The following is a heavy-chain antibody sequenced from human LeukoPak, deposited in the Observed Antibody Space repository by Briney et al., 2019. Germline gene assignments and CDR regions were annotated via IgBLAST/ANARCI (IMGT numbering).Heavy chain of an antibody. CDR3: ARGYDTTGYFSY. J-gene: IGHJ4*02. CDR1: GYTFTNYT. CDR2: IDTNTGNP. Sequence: ASVKVSCKASGYTFTNYTLNWVRQAPGQGLEWMGWIDTNTGNPTYAQGFIGRFVFSLDTSVTTAYLQISSLKAEDTAVYYCARGYDTTGYFSYWGQGTWSPSPQ. D-gene: IGHD3-22*01. V-gene: IGHV7-4-1*02.